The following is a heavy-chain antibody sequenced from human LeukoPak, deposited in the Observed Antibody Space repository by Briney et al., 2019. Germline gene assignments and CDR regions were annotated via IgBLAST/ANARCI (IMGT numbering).Heavy chain of an antibody. D-gene: IGHD1-26*01. CDR3: AKDRSIGTYYTFDH. CDR2: ISGSGGST. CDR1: RFTFNNYA. Sequence: GGSLRLSCAASRFTFNNYAMNWVRQAPGKGLEWVSAISGSGGSTYYADSVKGRFTVSRDNSNNRLYLHMSGLTAADTAVYYCAKDRSIGTYYTFDHWGQGSLVTVSS. V-gene: IGHV3-23*01. J-gene: IGHJ4*02.